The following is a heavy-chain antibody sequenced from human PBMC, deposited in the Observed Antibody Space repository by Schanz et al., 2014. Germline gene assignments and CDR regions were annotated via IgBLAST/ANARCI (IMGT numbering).Heavy chain of an antibody. CDR1: GYTFSDYG. CDR3: ARGRTFDY. J-gene: IGHJ4*02. CDR2: VNPSVRGT. Sequence: QVQLVQSGDEVKKPGASVKVSCKTSGYTFSDYGITWVRQAPGQGLEWMGIVNPSVRGTHFAREFQGRVTVTSDTSTSTVYMELSGLRSEDTAVYYCARGRTFDYWGQGTLVTVSS. V-gene: IGHV1-46*01.